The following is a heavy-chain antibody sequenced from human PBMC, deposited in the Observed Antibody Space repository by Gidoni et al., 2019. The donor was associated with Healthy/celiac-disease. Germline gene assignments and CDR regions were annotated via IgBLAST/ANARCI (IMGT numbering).Heavy chain of an antibody. J-gene: IGHJ4*02. CDR1: GFPFSSYE. D-gene: IGHD3-22*01. CDR2: ISSSGSTI. V-gene: IGHV3-48*03. CDR3: AREEHHDYYDSSGYYY. Sequence: EVQLVESGGGLVQPGGSLRLSCAASGFPFSSYEMNWVRQAPGKGLEWVSYISSSGSTIYYTDSVKGRFTISRDNAKNSLYLQMNSLRAEDTAVYYCAREEHHDYYDSSGYYYWGQGTLVTVSS.